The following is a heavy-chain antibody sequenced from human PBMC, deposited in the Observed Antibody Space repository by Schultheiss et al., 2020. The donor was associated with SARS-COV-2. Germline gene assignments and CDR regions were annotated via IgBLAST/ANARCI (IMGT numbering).Heavy chain of an antibody. Sequence: GGSLRLSCAASGFTFSSYGMHWVRQAPGKGLEWVAVISYDGSNKYYADSVKGRFTISRDNSKNTLYLQMNSLRAEDTAVYYCAKDRVTMIVVVIPRYYYYGMDVWGQGTTVTVSS. CDR1: GFTFSSYG. J-gene: IGHJ6*02. V-gene: IGHV3-30*18. CDR2: ISYDGSNK. CDR3: AKDRVTMIVVVIPRYYYYGMDV. D-gene: IGHD3-22*01.